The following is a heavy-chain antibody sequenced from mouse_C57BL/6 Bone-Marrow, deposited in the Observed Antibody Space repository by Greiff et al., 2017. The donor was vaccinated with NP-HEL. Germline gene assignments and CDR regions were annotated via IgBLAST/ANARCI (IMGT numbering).Heavy chain of an antibody. V-gene: IGHV1-66*01. CDR3: ARSTRSLWGY. J-gene: IGHJ2*01. Sequence: VQLQQSGPELVKPGASVKISCKASGYSFTSYYIHWVKQRPGQGLEWIGWIYPGSGNTKYTEKFKGKATLTADTSSSTAYMQLSSLTSEDSAVYYGARSTRSLWGYWGQGTTLTVAS. CDR2: IYPGSGNT. CDR1: GYSFTSYY.